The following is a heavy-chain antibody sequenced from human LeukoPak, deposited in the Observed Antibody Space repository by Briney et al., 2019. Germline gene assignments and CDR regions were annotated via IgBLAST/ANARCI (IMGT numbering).Heavy chain of an antibody. CDR1: GYTLTELS. D-gene: IGHD1-26*01. J-gene: IGHJ4*02. CDR2: FDPEDGET. CDR3: ATQLPLGGYFDY. Sequence: ASVKVSCKVSGYTLTELSMHWVRQAPGKGLEWMGGFDPEDGETIYAQKFQGRVTMTEDTSTDTASMELSSLRSEDTAVYYCATQLPLGGYFDYWGQGTLVTVSS. V-gene: IGHV1-24*01.